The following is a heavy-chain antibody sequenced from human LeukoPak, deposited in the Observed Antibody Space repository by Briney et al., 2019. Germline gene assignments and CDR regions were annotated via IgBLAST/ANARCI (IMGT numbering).Heavy chain of an antibody. Sequence: PGGSLRLSCTASGFTFGDYAMSWFRQAPGKGLEWVGFIRSKAYGGTTEYAASVKGRFTISRDDSKSIAYLQMNSLKTEDTAVYYCTTVSAAGQLDYWGQGTLVTVSS. V-gene: IGHV3-49*03. J-gene: IGHJ4*02. CDR1: GFTFGDYA. D-gene: IGHD6-13*01. CDR3: TTVSAAGQLDY. CDR2: IRSKAYGGTT.